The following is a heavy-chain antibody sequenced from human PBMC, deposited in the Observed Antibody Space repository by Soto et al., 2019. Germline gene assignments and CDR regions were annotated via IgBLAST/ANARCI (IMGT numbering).Heavy chain of an antibody. V-gene: IGHV4-31*03. CDR2: IYFTGST. D-gene: IGHD6-19*01. J-gene: IGHJ4*02. CDR3: ARDWGSSGWPN. Sequence: SETLSLSCTVSGHSLSSGGYYWSWIRQHPGKGLEWVGYIYFTGSTLYNPSLKSRLAMSLDTSKNQFSLRLTSVTAADTAVYFCARDWGSSGWPNWGQGTLVTVS. CDR1: GHSLSSGGYY.